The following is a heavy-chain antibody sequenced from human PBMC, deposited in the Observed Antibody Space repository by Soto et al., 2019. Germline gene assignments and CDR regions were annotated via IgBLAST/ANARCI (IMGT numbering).Heavy chain of an antibody. CDR3: ARVEGGPTYYYYYGMDV. V-gene: IGHV4-38-2*01. Sequence: SETLSHTWGVSGYSISRCYYCGCSRQPPGKGLEWIGSIYHSGSTYYNPSLKSRVTISVDTSKNQFSLKLSSVTAADTAVYYCARVEGGPTYYYYYGMDVWGQGTTVT. CDR1: GYSISRCYY. CDR2: IYHSGST. J-gene: IGHJ6*02. D-gene: IGHD3-16*01.